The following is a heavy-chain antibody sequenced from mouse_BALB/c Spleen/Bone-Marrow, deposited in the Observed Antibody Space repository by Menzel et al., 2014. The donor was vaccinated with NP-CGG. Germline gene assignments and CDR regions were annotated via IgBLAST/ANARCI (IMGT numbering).Heavy chain of an antibody. CDR3: GTSIYFDV. CDR2: IRSKSNNYAT. V-gene: IGHV10-1*02. J-gene: IGHJ1*01. Sequence: EVMLVESGGGLVQPKGSLKLSWAATELTVNTYAMNWGRQDQGKGLEWVARIRSKSNNYATYYADSVKDRFTISRDDSQSLLCFFFFNVKMEDTAMYYCGTSIYFDVWGVGTTFTV. CDR1: ELTVNTYA.